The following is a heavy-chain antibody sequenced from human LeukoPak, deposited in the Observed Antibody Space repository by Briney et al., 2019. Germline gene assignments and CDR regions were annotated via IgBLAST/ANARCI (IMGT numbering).Heavy chain of an antibody. CDR3: ARSIGYFDY. J-gene: IGHJ4*02. V-gene: IGHV3-23*01. Sequence: GGSLRLSCAASGFTFSTYGMNWVRQAPGKGLEWVSGISGSGGSTYYADSVKGRFTISRDNSKNTLYLQMNSLRAEDTAVYYCARSIGYFDYWGQGTLVTVSS. CDR1: GFTFSTYG. D-gene: IGHD6-6*01. CDR2: ISGSGGST.